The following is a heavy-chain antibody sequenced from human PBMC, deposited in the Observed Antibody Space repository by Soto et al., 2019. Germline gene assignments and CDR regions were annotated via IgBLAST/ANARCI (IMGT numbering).Heavy chain of an antibody. J-gene: IGHJ3*01. V-gene: IGHV3-74*01. CDR2: IHSDGSST. D-gene: IGHD7-27*01. CDR3: ARGHRGDFDL. CDR1: GFTFSDYW. Sequence: EVQVVESGGGLVRPGGSLRLSCAASGFTFSDYWMHWVRQAPGKGLVWVSRIHSDGSSTTYADIVKGGFNISIENARNTVDLQMNSVRVEQRAVYYCARGHRGDFDLWDQGKVVTVSS.